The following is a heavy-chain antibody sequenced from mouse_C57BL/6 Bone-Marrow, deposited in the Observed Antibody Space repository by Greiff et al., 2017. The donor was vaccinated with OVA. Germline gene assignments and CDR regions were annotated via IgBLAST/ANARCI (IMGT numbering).Heavy chain of an antibody. Sequence: EVQLQQSGPELVKPGASVKISCKASGYTFTDYYMNWVKQSHGKSLEWIGDINPNNGGTSYNQKFKGKATLTVDKSSSTAYMELRSLTSEDSAVYYCARDYYSQRVWFAYWGQGTLVTVSA. V-gene: IGHV1-26*01. J-gene: IGHJ3*01. CDR2: INPNNGGT. CDR1: GYTFTDYY. D-gene: IGHD2-12*01. CDR3: ARDYYSQRVWFAY.